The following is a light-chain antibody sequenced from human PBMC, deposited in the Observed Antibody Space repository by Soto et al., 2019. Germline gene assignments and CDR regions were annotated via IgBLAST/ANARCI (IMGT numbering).Light chain of an antibody. CDR3: QQYDNFPFT. CDR2: DAS. V-gene: IGKV1-33*01. Sequence: FQMVPSPATLSASVGDRVTITCQASHNISNYLKWYQQKPGKAPKLLNYDASNLETGVPSRFSGSGSGTDFTFTISHLQPEDIATYFCQQYDNFPFTFGPGTKVDIK. CDR1: HNISNY. J-gene: IGKJ3*01.